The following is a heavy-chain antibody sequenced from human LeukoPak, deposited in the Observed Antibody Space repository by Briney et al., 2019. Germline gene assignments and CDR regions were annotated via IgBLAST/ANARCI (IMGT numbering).Heavy chain of an antibody. CDR3: ASYGPYSRAARNSFDY. J-gene: IGHJ4*02. D-gene: IGHD6-13*01. CDR2: IYYSGST. V-gene: IGHV4-59*01. Sequence: SETLSLTCTVSGGSISSYYWSWIRQPPGKGLEWIGYIYYSGSTNYNPSLKSRVTISVDTSKNQFSLKLSSVTAADTAVYYCASYGPYSRAARNSFDYWGQGTLVTVSS. CDR1: GGSISSYY.